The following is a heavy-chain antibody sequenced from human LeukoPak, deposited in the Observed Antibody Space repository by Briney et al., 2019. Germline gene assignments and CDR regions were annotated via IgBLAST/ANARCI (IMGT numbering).Heavy chain of an antibody. V-gene: IGHV3-73*01. CDR1: GFTFSGSA. CDR3: TRRGSGSFLFDY. J-gene: IGHJ4*02. Sequence: PGGSLRLSCAASGFTFSGSAMHWVRQASGKGLEWVGRIRSKANSYATAYAASVKGRFTISRDDSKNTAYLQMNSLKTEDTAVYYCTRRGSGSFLFDYWGQGTLVTVSS. D-gene: IGHD3-10*01. CDR2: IRSKANSYAT.